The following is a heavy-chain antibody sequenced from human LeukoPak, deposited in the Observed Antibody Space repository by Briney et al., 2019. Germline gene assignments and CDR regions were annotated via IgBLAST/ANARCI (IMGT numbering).Heavy chain of an antibody. CDR3: AWSGYYVLDYYYYYGMDV. Sequence: ASVKVSCKASGYTFTSYGISWVRQAPGQGLEWMGWISAYNGNTNYARKLQGRVTMTTDTSTSTAYMELRSLRSDDTAVYYCAWSGYYVLDYYYYYGMDVWGQGTTVTVSS. CDR1: GYTFTSYG. D-gene: IGHD3-3*01. J-gene: IGHJ6*02. CDR2: ISAYNGNT. V-gene: IGHV1-18*01.